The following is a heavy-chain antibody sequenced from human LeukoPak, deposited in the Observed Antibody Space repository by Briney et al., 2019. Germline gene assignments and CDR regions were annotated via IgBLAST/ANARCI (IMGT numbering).Heavy chain of an antibody. CDR3: ARDSCSSTSCYYY. V-gene: IGHV3-21*01. CDR2: ISSSSSYI. D-gene: IGHD2-2*01. Sequence: GGSLRLSCAASGFTFSSYSMNWVRQAPGKGLEWVSSISSSSSYIYYADSVEGRFTISRDNAKNSLYLQMNSLRAEDTAVYYCARDSCSSTSCYYYWGQGTLVTVSS. J-gene: IGHJ4*02. CDR1: GFTFSSYS.